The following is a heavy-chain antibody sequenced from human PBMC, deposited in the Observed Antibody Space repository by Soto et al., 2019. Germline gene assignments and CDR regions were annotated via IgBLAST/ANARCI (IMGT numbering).Heavy chain of an antibody. J-gene: IGHJ5*02. CDR3: AKDPLWYDSDWDPPPGVDP. V-gene: IGHV3-23*01. CDR1: GFTFSNYA. CDR2: ITAYGDST. D-gene: IGHD6-19*01. Sequence: EVQLLESGGGFVQPGGSLRLSCAASGFTFSNYAMSWVRQAPGKGLEWVSAITAYGDSTHYADSVKGRFTISRDSPKNPLYLQMDSLTAEDTAVYYCAKDPLWYDSDWDPPPGVDPGGQGPLVTVSS.